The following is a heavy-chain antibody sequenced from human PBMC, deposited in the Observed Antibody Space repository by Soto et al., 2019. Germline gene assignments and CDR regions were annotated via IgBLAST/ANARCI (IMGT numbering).Heavy chain of an antibody. Sequence: SETLSLTCTVSGGSISSYYWSWIRQPPGKGLEWIGYIYYSGSTNYNPSPKSRVTISVDTSKNQFSLKLSSVTAADTAVYYCARQDYSSGYDYWGQGTLVTVSS. CDR2: IYYSGST. V-gene: IGHV4-59*08. J-gene: IGHJ4*02. CDR1: GGSISSYY. D-gene: IGHD6-19*01. CDR3: ARQDYSSGYDY.